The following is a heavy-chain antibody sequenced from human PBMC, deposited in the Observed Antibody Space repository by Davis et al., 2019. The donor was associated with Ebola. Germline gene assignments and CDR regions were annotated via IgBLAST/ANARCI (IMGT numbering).Heavy chain of an antibody. J-gene: IGHJ4*02. D-gene: IGHD3-3*01. CDR2: INSGNGDT. V-gene: IGHV1-3*01. CDR3: ARGVMDFHDGRGYYLRSFES. CDR1: GYSFTYYA. Sequence: ASVKVSCKASGYSFTYYAMHWVRQAPGQRLEWMGWINSGNGDTEYSQKFQGRVSITRDTSATTGYMELSSLRSEDTAVYYCARGVMDFHDGRGYYLRSFESWGQGTLVTVPS.